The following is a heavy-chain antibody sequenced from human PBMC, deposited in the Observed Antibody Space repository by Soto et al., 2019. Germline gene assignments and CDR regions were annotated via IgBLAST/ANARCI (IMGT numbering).Heavy chain of an antibody. D-gene: IGHD2-15*01. CDR3: ARSGYCSGGSCHDAFDI. J-gene: IGHJ3*02. CDR1: GYSFTSYW. V-gene: IGHV5-51*01. CDR2: IYPGDSDT. Sequence: PWESLKISCKGSGYSFTSYWIGWVRQMPGKGLEWMGIIYPGDSDTRYSPSFQGQVTISADKSISTAYLQWSSLKASDTAMYYCARSGYCSGGSCHDAFDIWGQGTMVTVSS.